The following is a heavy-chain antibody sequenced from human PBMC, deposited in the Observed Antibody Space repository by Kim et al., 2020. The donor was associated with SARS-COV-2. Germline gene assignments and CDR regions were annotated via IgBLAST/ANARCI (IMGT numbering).Heavy chain of an antibody. D-gene: IGHD1-1*01. CDR2: IYYSGST. Sequence: SETLSLTCTVSGGSISSYYWSWIRQPPGKGLEWIGYIYYSGSTNYNASLKSRVTISVDTSKNQFSLKLSSVTAADTAVYYCAREGTGTTFFNWFDPWGQGTLVTVSS. CDR3: AREGTGTTFFNWFDP. J-gene: IGHJ5*02. V-gene: IGHV4-59*13. CDR1: GGSISSYY.